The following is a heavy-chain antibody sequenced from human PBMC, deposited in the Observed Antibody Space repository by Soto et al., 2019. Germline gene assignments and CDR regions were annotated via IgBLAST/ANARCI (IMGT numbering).Heavy chain of an antibody. CDR1: GFTFSSYG. V-gene: IGHV3-33*01. CDR3: AREDYGMDV. J-gene: IGHJ6*02. CDR2: IWYDGSNK. Sequence: GGSLRLSCAAPGFTFSSYGMHWVRQAPGKGLEWVAVIWYDGSNKYYADSVKGRFTISRDNSKNTLYLQMNSLRVEDTAVYYCAREDYGMDVWGQGTTVTVSS.